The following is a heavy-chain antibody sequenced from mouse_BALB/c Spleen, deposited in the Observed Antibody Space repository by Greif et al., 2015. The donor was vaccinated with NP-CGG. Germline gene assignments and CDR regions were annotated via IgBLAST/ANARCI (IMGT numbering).Heavy chain of an antibody. Sequence: VQLQESGAELAKPGASVKMSCKASGYTFTSYWMHRVKQRPGQGLEWIGYINPSTGYTEHNQKFKDKATLTADKSSSTAYMQLSSLTSEDSAGYYCARGYFDVWGAGTTVTVSS. CDR2: INPSTGYT. V-gene: IGHV1-7*01. CDR3: ARGYFDV. CDR1: GYTFTSYW. J-gene: IGHJ1*01.